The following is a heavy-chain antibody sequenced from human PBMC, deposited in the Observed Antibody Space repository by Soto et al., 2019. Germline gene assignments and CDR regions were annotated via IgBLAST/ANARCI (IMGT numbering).Heavy chain of an antibody. CDR3: ARDKITGLFDY. CDR2: IYYSGST. J-gene: IGHJ4*02. D-gene: IGHD2-8*02. Sequence: SETLSLTCTVSGGSISSYYWSWMRQPPGKGLEWIGYIYYSGSTTYNPSLKSRVTISVDTSKNQFSLKLTSVTAADTAVYYCARDKITGLFDYWGQGTLVTVSS. V-gene: IGHV4-59*12. CDR1: GGSISSYY.